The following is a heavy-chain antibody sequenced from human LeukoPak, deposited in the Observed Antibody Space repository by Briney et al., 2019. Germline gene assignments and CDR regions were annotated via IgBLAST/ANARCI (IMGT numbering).Heavy chain of an antibody. CDR3: TTPLGLWFGELPDDY. CDR2: INTDGTIT. CDR1: GFTFSSSW. V-gene: IGHV3-74*01. J-gene: IGHJ4*02. Sequence: GGSLRLSCAASGFTFSSSWMHWVRHAPGKGLEWVSRINTDGTITSYADSVKGRFAISRDNAKNTVYLQMNSLKTEDTAVYYCTTPLGLWFGELPDDYWGQGTLVTVSS. D-gene: IGHD3-10*01.